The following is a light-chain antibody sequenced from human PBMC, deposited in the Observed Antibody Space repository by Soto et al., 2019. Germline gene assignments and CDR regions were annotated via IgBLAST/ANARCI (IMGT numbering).Light chain of an antibody. CDR3: QQFSSYPLT. J-gene: IGKJ4*01. CDR1: QTVSNNY. CDR2: AAS. Sequence: EFVLTQSPATLSLSPGERATLSCRASQTVSNNYLGWYQQKPGQAPRLLIYAASSRATGIPDRFSGGGSGTDFTLTISSLQPEDFAVYYCQQFSSYPLTFGRGTKVEIK. V-gene: IGKV3-20*01.